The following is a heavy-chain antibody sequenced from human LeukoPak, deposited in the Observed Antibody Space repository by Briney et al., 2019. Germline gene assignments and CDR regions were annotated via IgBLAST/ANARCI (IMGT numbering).Heavy chain of an antibody. CDR1: GFSFNTFA. CDR3: TKDSQGSYDGFWYGTYGMDV. Sequence: GGSLRLSCVASGFSFNTFALTWVRQAPGKGLEWGSTISDYPHYADSVRGRITISRDNSRKTVFLQMHSLTPEDAATYYCTKDSQGSYDGFWYGTYGMDVWGQGTTVPVSS. J-gene: IGHJ6*02. D-gene: IGHD3-16*01. V-gene: IGHV3-23*05. CDR2: ISDYP.